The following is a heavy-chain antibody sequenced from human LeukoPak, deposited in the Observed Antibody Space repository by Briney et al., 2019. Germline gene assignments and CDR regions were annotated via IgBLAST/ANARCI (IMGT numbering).Heavy chain of an antibody. CDR3: ARDLSVGAKPDLGFDY. D-gene: IGHD1-26*01. V-gene: IGHV3-21*01. J-gene: IGHJ4*02. CDR2: IISSSSYI. CDR1: GFTFSSYN. Sequence: GGSLRLSCAASGFTFSSYNMNWVRQAPGKGLEWVSSIISSSSYIYYADSVKGRFTISRDNAKNSLYLQMISLRAEDTAVYYCARDLSVGAKPDLGFDYWGQGTLVTVSS.